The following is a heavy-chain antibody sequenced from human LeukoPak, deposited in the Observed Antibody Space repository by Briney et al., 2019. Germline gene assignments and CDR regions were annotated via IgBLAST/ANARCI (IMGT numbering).Heavy chain of an antibody. Sequence: GGSLRLSCTASGFTVSSNYMSWVRQAPGKGLEWVSVIYSGGSTYYADSVKGRFTISRDNSKNTLYLQMNSLRAEDTAVYYCASHRGSGYFDYWGQGTLVTVSS. V-gene: IGHV3-53*01. D-gene: IGHD1-26*01. CDR1: GFTVSSNY. J-gene: IGHJ4*02. CDR2: IYSGGST. CDR3: ASHRGSGYFDY.